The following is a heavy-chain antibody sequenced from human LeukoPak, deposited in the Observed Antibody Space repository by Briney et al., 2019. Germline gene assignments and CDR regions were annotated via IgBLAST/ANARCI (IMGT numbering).Heavy chain of an antibody. D-gene: IGHD3-22*01. J-gene: IGHJ6*02. Sequence: SETLSLTCAVYGGSFSGYYWSWIRQPPGKGLEWIGEINHSGSTNYNPSLKSRVTISVDTSKNQFSLKLSSVTAADTAVYYCATGPVTYYYDSSGYYGMDVWGHGTTVTVSS. CDR3: ATGPVTYYYDSSGYYGMDV. CDR2: INHSGST. V-gene: IGHV4-34*01. CDR1: GGSFSGYY.